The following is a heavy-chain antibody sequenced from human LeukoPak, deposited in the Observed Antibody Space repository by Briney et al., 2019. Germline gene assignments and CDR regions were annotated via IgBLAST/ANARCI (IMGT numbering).Heavy chain of an antibody. J-gene: IGHJ5*02. D-gene: IGHD3-16*01. CDR2: ISAYNGNT. V-gene: IGHV1-18*01. CDR3: ARTSYDYVWGSRSVGYNWFDP. CDR1: GYTFTSYG. Sequence: GASVKVSCKASGYTFTSYGISWVRQAPGQGLEWMGWISAYNGNTNYAQKLQGRVTMTTDTSTSTAYMELRSLRSDDTAVYYCARTSYDYVWGSRSVGYNWFDPWGQGTLVTVSS.